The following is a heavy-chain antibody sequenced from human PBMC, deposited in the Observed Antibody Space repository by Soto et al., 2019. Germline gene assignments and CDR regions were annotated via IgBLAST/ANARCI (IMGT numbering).Heavy chain of an antibody. J-gene: IGHJ4*02. CDR1: GVSVSSGSFY. D-gene: IGHD4-17*01. CDR3: ARGATVTQYDY. V-gene: IGHV4-61*01. Sequence: SETLSLTCTVSGVSVSSGSFYWAWIRQPPGKGLEWIGFGSYSGTTNYKPPLKSRVTISVDTSRSKISLKVSSLTAADTDVYYCARGATVTQYDYWGQGTLVTVSS. CDR2: GSYSGTT.